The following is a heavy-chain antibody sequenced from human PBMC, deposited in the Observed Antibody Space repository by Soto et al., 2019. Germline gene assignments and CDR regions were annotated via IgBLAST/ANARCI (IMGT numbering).Heavy chain of an antibody. Sequence: EVPLVESGGGLVQPGGSLKLSCAASGFIFSGSAMHWVRQASGKGLEWVGRIGSKTNTYATAYAASVKGRFTISRDDSKNTAYLQMNNLKTEDTALYYCTRHDLSVAVNRRFEFWGQGTLVTVSS. V-gene: IGHV3-73*02. D-gene: IGHD6-19*01. J-gene: IGHJ4*02. CDR3: TRHDLSVAVNRRFEF. CDR1: GFIFSGSA. CDR2: IGSKTNTYAT.